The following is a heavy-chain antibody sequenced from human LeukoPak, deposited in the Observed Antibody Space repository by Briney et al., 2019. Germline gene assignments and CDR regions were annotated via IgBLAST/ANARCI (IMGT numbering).Heavy chain of an antibody. CDR3: ASRLV. Sequence: GGSLRLSCVASGFTFSRVDMNWARQAPGKGLEWVSGVSGSGSATYHADSVKGRFTISRDNSRNTLSLQMNSLRAEDTAMYYCASRLVRGQGTPVTVSS. CDR2: VSGSGSAT. J-gene: IGHJ4*02. D-gene: IGHD6-6*01. CDR1: GFTFSRVD. V-gene: IGHV3-23*01.